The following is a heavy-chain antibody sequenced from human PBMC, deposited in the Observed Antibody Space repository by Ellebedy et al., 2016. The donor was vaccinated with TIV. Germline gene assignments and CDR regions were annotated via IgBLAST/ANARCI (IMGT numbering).Heavy chain of an antibody. Sequence: GGSLRLXXAASGFTFSSYAMSWVRQAPGKGLEWVSAISGSGGSTYYADSVKGRFTISRDNSKNTLYLQMNSLRAEDTAVYYCARERYYYGSGSYYFSDYWGQGTLVTVSS. J-gene: IGHJ4*02. CDR3: ARERYYYGSGSYYFSDY. V-gene: IGHV3-23*01. CDR2: ISGSGGST. D-gene: IGHD3-10*01. CDR1: GFTFSSYA.